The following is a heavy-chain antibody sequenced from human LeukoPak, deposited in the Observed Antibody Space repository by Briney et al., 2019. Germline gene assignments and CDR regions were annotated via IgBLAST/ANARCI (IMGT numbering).Heavy chain of an antibody. J-gene: IGHJ4*02. CDR2: LKQEESEK. CDR3: ARDWITYSTRWYVSAFDY. V-gene: IGHV3-7*01. D-gene: IGHD6-13*01. Sequence: QTGGSLRLSCAASGFTFSSYWMSWVRQAPGKGLEWEANLKQEESEKYYVDSVKGRFTISRDNAKNSLYLQMNSLRAEDTAIYYCARDWITYSTRWYVSAFDYWGQGTLVTVSS. CDR1: GFTFSSYW.